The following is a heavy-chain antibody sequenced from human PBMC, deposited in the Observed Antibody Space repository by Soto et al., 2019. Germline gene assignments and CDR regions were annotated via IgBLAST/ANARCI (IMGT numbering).Heavy chain of an antibody. V-gene: IGHV3-33*01. CDR1: GFTFSSYG. J-gene: IGHJ4*02. Sequence: PGGSLRLSCAASGFTFSSYGMHWVRQAPGKGLEWVAVIWYDGSNKYYADSVKGRFTISRDNSKNTLYLQMNSLRAEDTAVYYCARRVGATKSLDYWGQGTLVTVSS. D-gene: IGHD1-26*01. CDR2: IWYDGSNK. CDR3: ARRVGATKSLDY.